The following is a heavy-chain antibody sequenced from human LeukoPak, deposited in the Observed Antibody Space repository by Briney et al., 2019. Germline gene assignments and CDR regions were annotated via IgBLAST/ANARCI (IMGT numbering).Heavy chain of an antibody. J-gene: IGHJ4*02. CDR1: GGSFRGYC. CDR2: INHSGST. Sequence: SETLSLTCSVYGGSFRGYCWSWIRQPPGKGLEWIGEINHSGSTNYNPSLKSRVTISVDTSKNQFSLKLSSVTAADTAVYYCASLIAVATNWGQGTLVTVSS. CDR3: ASLIAVATN. D-gene: IGHD6-19*01. V-gene: IGHV4-34*01.